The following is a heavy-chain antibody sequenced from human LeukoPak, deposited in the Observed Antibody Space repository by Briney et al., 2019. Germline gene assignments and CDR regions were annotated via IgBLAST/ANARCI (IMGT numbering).Heavy chain of an antibody. CDR2: IIPIFGIA. Sequence: SVKVSCKASGGTFSSYAISWVRQAPGQGLEWMGRIIPIFGIANYAQKFQGRVTITADKSTSTAYMELSSLRSEDTAVYYCARDYVEMATIFPVYFQHWGQGTLVTVSS. CDR3: ARDYVEMATIFPVYFQH. CDR1: GGTFSSYA. J-gene: IGHJ1*01. D-gene: IGHD5-24*01. V-gene: IGHV1-69*04.